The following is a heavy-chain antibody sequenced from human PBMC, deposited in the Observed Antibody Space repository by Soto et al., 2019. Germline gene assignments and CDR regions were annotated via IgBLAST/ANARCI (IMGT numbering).Heavy chain of an antibody. CDR1: GDSVFTDGVA. J-gene: IGHJ4*02. CDR2: TWYTSGWNS. V-gene: IGHV6-1*01. Sequence: PSQTLSLTCAISGDSVFTDGVAWNWIRQSPSRDLEWLGRTWYTSGWNSDYALSVKRRITVTPDTSKNQFSLQLSSVTPEDTAVYYCARGRNSAFDFWGQGTLVTVSS. D-gene: IGHD6-13*01. CDR3: ARGRNSAFDF.